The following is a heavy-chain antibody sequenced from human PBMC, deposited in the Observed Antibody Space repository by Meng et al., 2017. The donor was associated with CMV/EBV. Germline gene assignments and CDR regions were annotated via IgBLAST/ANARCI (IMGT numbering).Heavy chain of an antibody. CDR1: GFTFSSYS. CDR3: ARDRKRFLELDY. CDR2: ISSSSSTK. J-gene: IGHJ4*02. D-gene: IGHD3-3*01. Sequence: GESLKISCAASGFTFSSYSMNWVRQAPGKGLEWVSYISSSSSTKYYADSVKGRFTISRDNAKNSLYLQMNSLRAEETAVYYCARDRKRFLELDYWDQGTLVTVSS. V-gene: IGHV3-48*04.